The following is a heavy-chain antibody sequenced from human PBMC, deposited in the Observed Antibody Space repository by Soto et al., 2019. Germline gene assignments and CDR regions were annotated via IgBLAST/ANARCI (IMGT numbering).Heavy chain of an antibody. CDR1: GGTFSSYA. CDR3: ARGSRMGGYSDYYYYGMDV. V-gene: IGHV1-69*13. D-gene: IGHD3-22*01. CDR2: IIPIFGTA. Sequence: SVKVSCKASGGTFSSYAISWVRQAPGQGLEWMGGIIPIFGTANYAQKFQGRVTITADESTSTAYMELSSLRSEDTAVYYCARGSRMGGYSDYYYYGMDVWGQGTTVTVSS. J-gene: IGHJ6*02.